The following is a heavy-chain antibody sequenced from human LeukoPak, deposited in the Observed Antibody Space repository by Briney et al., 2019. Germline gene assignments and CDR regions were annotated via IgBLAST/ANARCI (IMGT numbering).Heavy chain of an antibody. J-gene: IGHJ4*02. CDR1: GFTFSDYN. CDR2: IRFDESDK. CDR3: ASEIIFGSFDY. V-gene: IGHV3-30*02. Sequence: GGSLRLSCAASGFTFSDYNMRWLRQAPGKGLEWVAHIRFDESDKYYADSVKGRFTISRDNSKNTLYLQMNSLRAEDTAVYYCASEIIFGSFDYWGQGTLVTVSS. D-gene: IGHD3-3*01.